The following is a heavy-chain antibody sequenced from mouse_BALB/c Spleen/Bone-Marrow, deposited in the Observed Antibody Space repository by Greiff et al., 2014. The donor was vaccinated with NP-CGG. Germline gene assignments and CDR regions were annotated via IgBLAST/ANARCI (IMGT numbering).Heavy chain of an antibody. CDR2: IDPANGNT. Sequence: EVQLQESGAELVKPGASVKLSCTASGFKIKDTYMHWVKQRPEQGLEWIGRIDPANGNTKYDPKFQGKATITSDTSSNTAYLQLSSLTSEDTAVYYCATMMTDGYFDDWGAGTTVTVSS. D-gene: IGHD2-4*01. CDR1: GFKIKDTY. CDR3: ATMMTDGYFDD. V-gene: IGHV14-3*02. J-gene: IGHJ1*01.